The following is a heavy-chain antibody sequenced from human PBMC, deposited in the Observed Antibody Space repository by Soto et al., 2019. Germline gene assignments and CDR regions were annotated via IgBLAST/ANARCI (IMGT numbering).Heavy chain of an antibody. CDR3: ARPDGGYDQNWFDP. CDR2: TIPICGTA. Sequence: QVQLVQSGAEVKKPGSSVKVSCKASAGTFSSYAISRVRQAPGQGLEWMGGTIPICGTANYAQKFQGRVTITADESTSTVYMELGSVRSEDTAVYYCARPDGGYDQNWFDPWGQGTLVTVSS. V-gene: IGHV1-69*01. D-gene: IGHD5-12*01. CDR1: AGTFSSYA. J-gene: IGHJ5*02.